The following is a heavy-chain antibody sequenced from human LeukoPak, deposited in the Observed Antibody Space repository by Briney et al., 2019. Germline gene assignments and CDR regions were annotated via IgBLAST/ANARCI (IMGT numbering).Heavy chain of an antibody. D-gene: IGHD1-26*01. CDR1: GFTFSSYA. CDR3: ARRSGNFQADYNFDY. J-gene: IGHJ4*02. V-gene: IGHV3-23*01. CDR2: ISGSGGST. Sequence: GGSLRLSCAASGFTFSSYAMSWVRQAPGKGLEWVSAISGSGGSTDYADSVKGRFTISRDNSKNTLYLHMNSLKASDTAMYYCARRSGNFQADYNFDYWGQGTLVTVSS.